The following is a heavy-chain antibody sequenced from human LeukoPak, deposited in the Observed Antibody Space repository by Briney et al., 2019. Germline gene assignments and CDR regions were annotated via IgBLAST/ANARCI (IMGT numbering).Heavy chain of an antibody. CDR2: INGSGVIT. CDR3: AKDSSQGGDYFDY. D-gene: IGHD3-16*01. CDR1: AFTFSSYA. Sequence: GGSLRLSCAASAFTFSSYAMTWVRQAPGKGLEWVSAINGSGVITYYADSVKGRFTISRDNSKNTLYLQMNGLRAEDTAIYYCAKDSSQGGDYFDYWGQGTLVTVSS. V-gene: IGHV3-23*01. J-gene: IGHJ4*02.